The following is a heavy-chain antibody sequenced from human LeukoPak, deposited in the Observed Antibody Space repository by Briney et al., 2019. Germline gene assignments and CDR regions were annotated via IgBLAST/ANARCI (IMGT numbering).Heavy chain of an antibody. Sequence: PSETLSLTCTVSGGSISSGSYYWSWIRQPAGKGLEWIGRIYTSGSTSYNPSLKSRVTISVDTSKNQFSLNLSSVTAADTAVYYCARAKGSGSYGQFDYWGQGTLVTVSS. CDR1: GGSISSGSYY. CDR3: ARAKGSGSYGQFDY. CDR2: IYTSGST. V-gene: IGHV4-61*02. J-gene: IGHJ4*02. D-gene: IGHD3-10*01.